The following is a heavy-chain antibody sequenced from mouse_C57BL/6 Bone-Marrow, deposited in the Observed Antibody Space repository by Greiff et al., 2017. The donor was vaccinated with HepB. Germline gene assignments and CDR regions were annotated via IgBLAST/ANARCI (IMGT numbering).Heavy chain of an antibody. CDR2: INPNYGTT. D-gene: IGHD1-1*01. Sequence: LEESGPELVKPGASVKISCKASGYSFTDYNMNWVKQSNGKSLEWIGVINPNYGTTSYNQKFKGKATLTVDQSSSTAYMQLNSLTSEDSAVYYCARSGTTVVAPYFDYWGQGTTLTVSS. J-gene: IGHJ2*01. CDR1: GYSFTDYN. V-gene: IGHV1-39*01. CDR3: ARSGTTVVAPYFDY.